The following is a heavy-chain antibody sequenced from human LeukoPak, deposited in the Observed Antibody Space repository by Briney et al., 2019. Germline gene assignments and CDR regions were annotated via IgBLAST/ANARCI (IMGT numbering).Heavy chain of an antibody. J-gene: IGHJ4*02. CDR2: IYPGDSDT. CDR3: ARLSITAANRPFDW. D-gene: IGHD6-13*01. CDR1: GYIFSSYW. V-gene: IGHV5-51*01. Sequence: GESLKISCKGSGYIFSSYWIGWVRQMPGKGLEWMGIIYPGDSDTRYSPSFQGQVTISADKSISTAYLQWSSLQASDTAMYYCARLSITAANRPFDWWGQGNLVTVSS.